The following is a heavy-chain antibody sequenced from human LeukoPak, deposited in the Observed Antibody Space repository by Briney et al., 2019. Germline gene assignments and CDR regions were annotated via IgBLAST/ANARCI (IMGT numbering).Heavy chain of an antibody. Sequence: PSETLSLTCTVSGGSISSYYWSWIRQPPGKGLEWIGNIYYSGSTNYNPSLKSRVTISVDTSKNQFSLKLCSVTAADTAVYYCARDKWGLRTARVFDPWGQGTLVTVSS. D-gene: IGHD4-17*01. CDR2: IYYSGST. CDR1: GGSISSYY. V-gene: IGHV4-59*01. CDR3: ARDKWGLRTARVFDP. J-gene: IGHJ5*02.